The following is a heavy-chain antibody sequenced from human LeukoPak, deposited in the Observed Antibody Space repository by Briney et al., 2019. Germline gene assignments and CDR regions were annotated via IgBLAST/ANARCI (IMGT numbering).Heavy chain of an antibody. CDR3: VRVMWVLSYYYGMDV. Sequence: KTGGSLRLSCAASGFTFSSYTMNWVRQAPGKGLEWVSSISSSSRYIYYADSVRGRFTISRDNSKNTLYLQMNSLRAEDTAVYYCVRVMWVLSYYYGMDVWGQGTMVTVSS. J-gene: IGHJ6*02. CDR1: GFTFSSYT. CDR2: ISSSSRYI. D-gene: IGHD1-26*01. V-gene: IGHV3-21*01.